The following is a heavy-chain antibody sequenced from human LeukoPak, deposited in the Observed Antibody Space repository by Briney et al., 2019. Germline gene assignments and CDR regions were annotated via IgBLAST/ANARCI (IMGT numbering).Heavy chain of an antibody. D-gene: IGHD3-9*01. V-gene: IGHV4-4*02. CDR2: ISHSENT. CDR1: GGSISSRSW. CDR3: AREHSLRYFDWLLPEYYFDY. J-gene: IGHJ4*02. Sequence: SETLSLTCAVSGGSISSRSWWSWVRQAPGKGLEWIGEISHSENTNYNPSLKSRVTTSIDKSKNQFSLKLSSVTAADTAVYYCAREHSLRYFDWLLPEYYFDYWGQGTLVTVSS.